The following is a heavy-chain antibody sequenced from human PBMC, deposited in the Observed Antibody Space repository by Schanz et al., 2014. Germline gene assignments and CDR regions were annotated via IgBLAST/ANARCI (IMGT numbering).Heavy chain of an antibody. J-gene: IGHJ5*02. CDR3: AREVGVYDRGWFDP. V-gene: IGHV1-69*08. CDR2: IVPIAGIT. D-gene: IGHD3-22*01. CDR1: GGTFSSDT. Sequence: QVHLVQSGAEVKKPGSSVKVSCKASGGTFSSDTFSWVRQAPGQGLEWMGRIVPIAGITNYAQRFQGRVTITADESSDTAYMELSSLRSEDTAVDYCAREVGVYDRGWFDPWGQGTLVTVSS.